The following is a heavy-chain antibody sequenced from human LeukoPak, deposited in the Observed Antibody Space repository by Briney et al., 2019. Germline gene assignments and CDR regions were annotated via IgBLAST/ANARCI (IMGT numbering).Heavy chain of an antibody. V-gene: IGHV1-18*01. Sequence: GASVKVSSKASGYTFTSYGIIWVRQAPGRGLEWMGWISAYNGNTNYAQKPQGRVTMTTDKSTSTAYMELRSLRSDDTAVYYCARDLYYDSSGQRYYYGMDVWGQGTTVTVSS. CDR3: ARDLYYDSSGQRYYYGMDV. D-gene: IGHD3-22*01. J-gene: IGHJ6*02. CDR1: GYTFTSYG. CDR2: ISAYNGNT.